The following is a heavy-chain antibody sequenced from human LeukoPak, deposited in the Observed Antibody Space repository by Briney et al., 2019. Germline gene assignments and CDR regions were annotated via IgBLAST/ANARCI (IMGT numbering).Heavy chain of an antibody. V-gene: IGHV3-7*01. Sequence: PGGSLRLSCAASGITFSSYMLTWVRQAPGEGLEWVANIKQDGSEKYYVDSVEGRLSISRDNAKNSLYLQMNSLRVEDTAVYYCAVLRVNNYWGQGTLVTVSS. CDR2: IKQDGSEK. CDR1: GITFSSYM. CDR3: AVLRVNNY. J-gene: IGHJ4*02. D-gene: IGHD3-10*01.